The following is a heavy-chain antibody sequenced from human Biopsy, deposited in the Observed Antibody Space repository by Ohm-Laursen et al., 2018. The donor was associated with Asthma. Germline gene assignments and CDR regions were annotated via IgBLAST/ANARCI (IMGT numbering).Heavy chain of an antibody. CDR3: ARQSGQDYGDSSGFDI. D-gene: IGHD3-22*01. V-gene: IGHV3-30*03. CDR2: ISSDGHNK. J-gene: IGHJ3*02. Sequence: SLRLSCAASGFVFSQCGMHWVRQGPGKGLEWVALISSDGHNKYYEDSVKGRFTISRDNSRNRLYLQINRLTVEDSAVYFCARQSGQDYGDSSGFDIWGQGTKVAVTS. CDR1: GFVFSQCG.